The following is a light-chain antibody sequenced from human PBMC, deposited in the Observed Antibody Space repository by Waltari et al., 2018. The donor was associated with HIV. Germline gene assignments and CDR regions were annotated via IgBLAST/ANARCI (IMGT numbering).Light chain of an antibody. Sequence: DIQMAQSPSSVSASVGDRVTITCRASQGIQTWLAWYQQRPAKAPTLLVYAASRLQSRVPARFNGSGSGLDFTLTITDFQPDDSAIYYCQQAKSFPHTFGGGTRVEI. CDR2: AAS. V-gene: IGKV1-12*01. CDR1: QGIQTW. CDR3: QQAKSFPHT. J-gene: IGKJ4*01.